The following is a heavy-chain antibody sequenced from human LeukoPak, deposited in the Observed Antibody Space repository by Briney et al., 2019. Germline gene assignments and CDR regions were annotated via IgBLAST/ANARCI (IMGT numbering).Heavy chain of an antibody. V-gene: IGHV3-48*01. CDR2: ISSSSSTI. CDR3: ARGADILPGYYFDY. J-gene: IGHJ4*02. CDR1: GFTFSSYS. Sequence: GGSLRLSCAASGFTFSSYSMNWVRQAPGKGLEWVSYISSSSSTIYYADSVKGRFTISRDNAKNSLYLQMNSLRAEDTAVYYCARGADILPGYYFDYWGQGTLVTVSS. D-gene: IGHD3-9*01.